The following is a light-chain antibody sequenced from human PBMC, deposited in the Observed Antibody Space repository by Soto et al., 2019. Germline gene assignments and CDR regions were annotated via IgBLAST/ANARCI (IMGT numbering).Light chain of an antibody. Sequence: DIQMTQSPSSLSAPVGNRVTIACQASQDVSNYLNWYQQKLGKAPKLLIYDASNLETGVPSRFSGSGSGTYFSFTISSLQPEDFATYYCQQYSNLITFGQGTRLAIK. CDR1: QDVSNY. V-gene: IGKV1-33*01. CDR2: DAS. J-gene: IGKJ5*01. CDR3: QQYSNLIT.